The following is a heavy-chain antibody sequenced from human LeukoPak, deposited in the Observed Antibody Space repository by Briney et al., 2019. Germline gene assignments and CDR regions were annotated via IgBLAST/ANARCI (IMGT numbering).Heavy chain of an antibody. Sequence: GVSLRLSCVASDFTFDFYWMTWVRQAPGKGLEWLANILPDGSQKYYVDSVKGRFTISRDNPKNSLYLQINNLRAEDTAVYYCGRLAHNAWYAIDFWGQGTLVTVSS. CDR1: DFTFDFYW. J-gene: IGHJ4*02. D-gene: IGHD2-2*01. V-gene: IGHV3-7*01. CDR2: ILPDGSQK. CDR3: GRLAHNAWYAIDF.